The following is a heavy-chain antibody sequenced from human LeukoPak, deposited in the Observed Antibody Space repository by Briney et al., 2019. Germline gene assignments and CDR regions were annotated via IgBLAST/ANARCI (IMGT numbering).Heavy chain of an antibody. Sequence: SSETLSLTCGVYGGSLSGYYWSWIRQPPGMGLEWIGEIEHSGTTNYSPSLKSRVTISVDTSRNQFSLKLNPVTAADTAVYYCARAAFYYDSGGHWGQGTLVTVSS. CDR3: ARAAFYYDSGGH. J-gene: IGHJ1*01. V-gene: IGHV4-34*01. CDR2: IEHSGTT. D-gene: IGHD3-22*01. CDR1: GGSLSGYY.